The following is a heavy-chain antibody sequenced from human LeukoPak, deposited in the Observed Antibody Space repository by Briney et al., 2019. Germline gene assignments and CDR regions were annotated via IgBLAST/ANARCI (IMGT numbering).Heavy chain of an antibody. CDR2: ISWDSGSI. V-gene: IGHV3-9*01. J-gene: IGHJ4*02. CDR3: AAGAGITRY. D-gene: IGHD3-10*01. Sequence: GGSLRLSCAASGLTFYDYAMHWVRQAPGKGLEWVSGISWDSGSIAYEDSVKGRFTISRDNAKNSLYLQVNSLRSEDTALYYCAAGAGITRYWGQGTLVTVSS. CDR1: GLTFYDYA.